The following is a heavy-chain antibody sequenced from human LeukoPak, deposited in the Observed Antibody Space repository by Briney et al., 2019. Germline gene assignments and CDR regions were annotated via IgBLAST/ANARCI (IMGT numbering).Heavy chain of an antibody. CDR1: GFTFSSYA. Sequence: QAGGSLRLSCAASGFTFSSYAMHWVRQAPGKGLEWVAVISYDGNNKYYADSVKGRFTISRDNSKNTLYLQINSLRADDTAVYYCARGQRAHVEWYYYMDVWGKGTTVTVSS. CDR2: ISYDGNNK. J-gene: IGHJ6*03. D-gene: IGHD1-26*01. CDR3: ARGQRAHVEWYYYMDV. V-gene: IGHV3-30*04.